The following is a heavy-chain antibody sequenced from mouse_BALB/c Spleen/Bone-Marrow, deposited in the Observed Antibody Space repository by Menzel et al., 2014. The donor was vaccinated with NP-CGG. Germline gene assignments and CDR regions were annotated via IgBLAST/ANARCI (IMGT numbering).Heavy chain of an antibody. Sequence: EVQLQQSGAELVKPGASVKLSCTASGFNITDTYMHWVKQRPEQGLEWIGRIDPANGDTKYDPKFQGKATITADTSSNTASLQLSSLTPEAAAVYYCASDRYAWYFDVWGAGTTVTVSS. D-gene: IGHD2-14*01. CDR1: GFNITDTY. CDR3: ASDRYAWYFDV. V-gene: IGHV14-3*02. J-gene: IGHJ1*01. CDR2: IDPANGDT.